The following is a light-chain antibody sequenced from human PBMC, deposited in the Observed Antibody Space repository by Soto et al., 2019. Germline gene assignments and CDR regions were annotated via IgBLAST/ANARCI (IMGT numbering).Light chain of an antibody. Sequence: QSVLTQPASVSGSPGQSITISCTGTSTDIGLYNYVSWFQQHPGEAPKLMIYEVSHRPSGVSARLSGSKSGNTASLTISGLQSEDEGDYYCCSYTPTNTGVFGGGTKLTVL. V-gene: IGLV2-14*01. CDR1: STDIGLYNY. CDR2: EVS. J-gene: IGLJ3*02. CDR3: CSYTPTNTGV.